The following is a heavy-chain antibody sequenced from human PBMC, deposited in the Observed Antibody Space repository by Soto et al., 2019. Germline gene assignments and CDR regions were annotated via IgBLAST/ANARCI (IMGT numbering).Heavy chain of an antibody. CDR1: GGSFSGYY. CDR3: AREGALLFGGNPDYYDDLAV. J-gene: IGHJ6*02. Sequence: PSETLSLTCAVYGGSFSGYYWTWIRQPPGKGLEWIGSIYYSGTTYYNPSLKSRVTISVDTSKNQFSLRLSSVTAADTAVYYCAREGALLFGGNPDYYDDLAVWGQGTTVTVSS. CDR2: IYYSGTT. V-gene: IGHV4-34*01. D-gene: IGHD2-15*01.